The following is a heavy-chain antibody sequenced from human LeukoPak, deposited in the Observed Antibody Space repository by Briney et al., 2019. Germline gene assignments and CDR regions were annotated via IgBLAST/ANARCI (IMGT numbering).Heavy chain of an antibody. CDR1: GGTFSSYA. CDR3: ARDRKAAAVLDY. D-gene: IGHD6-13*01. Sequence: SVKVSCKASGGTFSSYAISWVRQAPGQGLEWMGGIIPVFGTANYAQKFQGRVTITTDESTSTAYMELSSLRAEDTAVYYCARDRKAAAVLDYWGQGTLVTVSS. CDR2: IIPVFGTA. J-gene: IGHJ4*02. V-gene: IGHV1-69*05.